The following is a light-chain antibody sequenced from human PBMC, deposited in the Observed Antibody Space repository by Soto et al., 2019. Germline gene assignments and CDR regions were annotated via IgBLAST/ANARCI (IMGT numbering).Light chain of an antibody. CDR2: DSS. CDR3: QPDNTYPLT. J-gene: IGKJ4*01. Sequence: DIEMPQSPSTLSASVGDSVTITCRASQSISTWLAWYQHKPGKAPQLLIYDSSSLGSGVPSRFSGSEAGTEFTLTISSLQPDDFATYYCQPDNTYPLTVGGGTKVEIK. CDR1: QSISTW. V-gene: IGKV1-5*01.